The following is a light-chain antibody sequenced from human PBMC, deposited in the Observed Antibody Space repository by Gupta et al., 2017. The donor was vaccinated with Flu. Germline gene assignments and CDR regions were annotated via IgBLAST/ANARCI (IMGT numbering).Light chain of an antibody. Sequence: VLTQSPCTLSLSPGERATISCRASQSVSSSYLAWYQQKPGQAPRLLIYGASSRATGIPDRFSGSGSGTDFTLTISRLEPEDFAVYYCQQDGSSPLTFGGGTKVEIK. CDR2: GAS. CDR1: QSVSSSY. J-gene: IGKJ4*01. CDR3: QQDGSSPLT. V-gene: IGKV3-20*01.